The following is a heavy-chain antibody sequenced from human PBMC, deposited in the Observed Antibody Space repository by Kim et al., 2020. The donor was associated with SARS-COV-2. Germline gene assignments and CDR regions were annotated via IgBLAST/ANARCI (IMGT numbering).Heavy chain of an antibody. D-gene: IGHD3-10*01. J-gene: IGHJ4*02. V-gene: IGHV3-21*01. Sequence: YIYYADSVKGRFTISRDNAKNSLYLQMNSLRAEDTAVYYCARDAGGYFDYWGQGTLVTVSS. CDR2: YI. CDR3: ARDAGGYFDY.